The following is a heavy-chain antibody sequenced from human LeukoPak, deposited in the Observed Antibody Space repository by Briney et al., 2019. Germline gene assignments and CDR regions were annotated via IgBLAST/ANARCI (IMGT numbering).Heavy chain of an antibody. V-gene: IGHV3-21*01. J-gene: IGHJ6*03. Sequence: GGSLRLSCAASGSTFSAYTMNWVRQAPGKGLEWVSSITDGTNYKYYADSVKGRCTISRDNAKKSLYLQMNNLRAEDTAVYYCARDFFATSPMDVWGEGTTVTVSS. CDR1: GSTFSAYT. CDR2: ITDGTNYK. D-gene: IGHD2-15*01. CDR3: ARDFFATSPMDV.